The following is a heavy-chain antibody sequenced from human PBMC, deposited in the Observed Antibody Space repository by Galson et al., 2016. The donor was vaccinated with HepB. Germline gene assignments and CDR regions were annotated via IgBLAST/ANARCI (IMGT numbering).Heavy chain of an antibody. CDR3: ARGDDISNNWSPGYNWFDP. CDR1: GYSFNNFW. CDR2: IFPDDSDT. Sequence: QSGAEVKKPGEALKISCKGSGYSFNNFWIAWVRQMPGKGLEWMGIIFPDDSDTRYSPSFEGQVTISADKSISTAYLQWCSLKASDTAMYYCARGDDISNNWSPGYNWFDPWGQGTLVTVSS. J-gene: IGHJ5*02. V-gene: IGHV5-51*01. D-gene: IGHD1-1*01.